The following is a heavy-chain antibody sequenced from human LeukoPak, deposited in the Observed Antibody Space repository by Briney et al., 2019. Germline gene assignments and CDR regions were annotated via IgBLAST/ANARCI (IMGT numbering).Heavy chain of an antibody. CDR1: GGSISSYY. CDR3: AGMVRESVYYYYMDV. V-gene: IGHV4-59*01. J-gene: IGHJ6*03. Sequence: SETLSLTCTVSGGSISSYYWSWIRQPPGKGLEWIGYIYYSGSTNYNTSLKSRVTISVDTSKNQFSLKLSSVTAAATAVYYCAGMVRESVYYYYMDVWGKGTTVTVSS. CDR2: IYYSGST. D-gene: IGHD3-10*01.